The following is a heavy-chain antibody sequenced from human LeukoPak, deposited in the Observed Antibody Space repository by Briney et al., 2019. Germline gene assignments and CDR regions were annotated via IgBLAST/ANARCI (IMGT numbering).Heavy chain of an antibody. D-gene: IGHD6-19*01. V-gene: IGHV4-59*12. CDR1: GGSISSYY. J-gene: IGHJ4*02. Sequence: SETLSLTCTVSGGSISSYYWSWIRQPPGKGLEWIGYIYYSGTTNYNPSLKSRVTISVDTSKNQFSLKLSSVTAADTAVYYCARGGFYRLSGWYXXXYFDYWGQGTLVTVSS. CDR2: IYYSGTT. CDR3: ARGGFYRLSGWYXXXYFDY.